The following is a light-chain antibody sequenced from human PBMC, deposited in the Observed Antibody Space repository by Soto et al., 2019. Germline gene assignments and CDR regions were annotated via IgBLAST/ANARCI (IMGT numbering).Light chain of an antibody. J-gene: IGKJ3*01. CDR2: AAS. CDR1: QSISNQ. V-gene: IGKV1-39*01. CDR3: QQSYSAPFT. Sequence: DIQMTHSTSSVSASVGDRVTITCRAGQSISNQLNWYQQKPGKAPKLLIYAASSLQSGVPSRFSGSGSGTDFTLTISSLQAEDFATYYCQQSYSAPFTFGPGTKVDIK.